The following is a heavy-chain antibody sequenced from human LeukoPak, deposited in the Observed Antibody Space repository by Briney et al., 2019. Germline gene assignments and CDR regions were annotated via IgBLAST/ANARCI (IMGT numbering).Heavy chain of an antibody. J-gene: IGHJ5*02. D-gene: IGHD3-22*01. Sequence: AXVKVXXXASGYTFTGYYMHWVRQAPGQGLEWMGWINPNSGGTNYAQKFQGRVTMTRDTSISTAYMELSRLRSDDTAVYYCARAWDSSGYSLRHWFDPWGQGTLVTVSS. CDR2: INPNSGGT. CDR3: ARAWDSSGYSLRHWFDP. V-gene: IGHV1-2*02. CDR1: GYTFTGYY.